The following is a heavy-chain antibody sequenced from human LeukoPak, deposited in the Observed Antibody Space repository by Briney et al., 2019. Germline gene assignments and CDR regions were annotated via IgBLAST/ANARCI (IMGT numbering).Heavy chain of an antibody. CDR2: IIPIFGTA. CDR1: GGTFSSYA. V-gene: IGHV1-69*13. J-gene: IGHJ4*02. Sequence: SVKVSCKASGGTFSSYAISWVRQAPGQGLEWMGGIIPIFGTANYAQKFQGRVTITADESTSTAYMELSSLRSEDTAVYYCARGTNTAMGVDNWGQGTLVTVSS. CDR3: ARGTNTAMGVDN. D-gene: IGHD5-18*01.